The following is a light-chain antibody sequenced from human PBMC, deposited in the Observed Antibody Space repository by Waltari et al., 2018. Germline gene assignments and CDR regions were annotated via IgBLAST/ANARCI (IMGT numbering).Light chain of an antibody. CDR2: DAS. CDR3: QQCGRSLYT. V-gene: IGKV3-20*01. CDR1: QSITSNY. Sequence: EIVLTPSPGTLSLSPGERATLSCRASQSITSNYLAWYQQRPGQAPRLLIYDASTRATGIPDRFSGSGSGTDFTLTISRLEPEDFAVYYCQQCGRSLYTFGQGTTLEIK. J-gene: IGKJ2*01.